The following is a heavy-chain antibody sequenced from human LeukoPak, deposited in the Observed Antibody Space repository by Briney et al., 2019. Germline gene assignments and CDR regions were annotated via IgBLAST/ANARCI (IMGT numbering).Heavy chain of an antibody. D-gene: IGHD3-3*01. J-gene: IGHJ4*02. V-gene: IGHV1-18*01. CDR3: ARYYAGDYYFDY. CDR2: ISAYNGNT. Sequence: ASVTVSSKASGYTFTSYGISWVRQAPGQGLEWMGWISAYNGNTNYAQKLQGRVTMTTDTSTSTAYMELRSLRSDDTAVYYCARYYAGDYYFDYWGQGTLVTVSS. CDR1: GYTFTSYG.